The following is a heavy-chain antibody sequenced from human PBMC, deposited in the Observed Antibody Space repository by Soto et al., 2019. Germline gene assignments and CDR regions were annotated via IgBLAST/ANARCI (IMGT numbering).Heavy chain of an antibody. V-gene: IGHV3-30*18. CDR2: TSYDGSNK. D-gene: IGHD4-17*01. CDR1: GFTFSDYG. J-gene: IGHJ4*02. CDR3: AKGGLLDGDYDWYFDY. Sequence: QVQLVESGGGVVQPERSLRLSCVASGFTFSDYGMHWVRQAPGKGLEWVAVTSYDGSNKYYADSVKGRFTISRDNSKNTLYLQMINLRAEDTAVYYCAKGGLLDGDYDWYFDYWGQRTMVTVSS.